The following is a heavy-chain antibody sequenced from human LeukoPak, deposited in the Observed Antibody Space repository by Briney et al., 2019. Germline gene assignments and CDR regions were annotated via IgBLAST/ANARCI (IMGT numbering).Heavy chain of an antibody. J-gene: IGHJ6*02. CDR3: ARDYDILTGSRYYYYGMDV. D-gene: IGHD3-9*01. CDR1: GFTFSSYG. CDR2: IWYDGGNK. V-gene: IGHV3-33*01. Sequence: GGSLRLSCAASGFTFSSYGMHWVRQAPGKGLEWVAVIWYDGGNKYYADSVKGRFTISRDNSKNTLYLQMNSLRAEDTAVYYCARDYDILTGSRYYYYGMDVWGQGTTVTVSS.